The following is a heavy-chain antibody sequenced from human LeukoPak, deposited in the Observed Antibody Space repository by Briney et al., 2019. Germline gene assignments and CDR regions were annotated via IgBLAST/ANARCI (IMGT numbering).Heavy chain of an antibody. J-gene: IGHJ4*02. CDR1: GYSISSGYY. CDR2: IYHSGST. V-gene: IGHV4-38-2*02. CDR3: ARDSPPDY. Sequence: SETLSLTCAVSGYSISSGYYWGWMRQPPGKGLEWIGSIYHSGSTYYNPSLESRVTISVDTSKNQFSLKLSSVTAADTAVYYCARDSPPDYWGQGTLVTVSS.